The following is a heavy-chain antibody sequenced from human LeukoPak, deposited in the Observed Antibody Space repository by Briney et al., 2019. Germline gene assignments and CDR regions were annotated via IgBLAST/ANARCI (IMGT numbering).Heavy chain of an antibody. Sequence: PGGSLRLSCAASGLTFSTSSFHWVRQAPGKGLEWVAFMRHDGSDKYYADSVKGRFISSRDNSKNYVYLQMNSLRIEDSALYYCANDFNWATDYWGQGTLVTVSS. CDR2: MRHDGSDK. CDR3: ANDFNWATDY. V-gene: IGHV3-30*02. D-gene: IGHD1-1*01. CDR1: GLTFSTSS. J-gene: IGHJ4*02.